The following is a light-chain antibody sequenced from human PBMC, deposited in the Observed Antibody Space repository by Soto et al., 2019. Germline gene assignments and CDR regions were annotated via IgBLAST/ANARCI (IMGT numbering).Light chain of an antibody. V-gene: IGKV3-20*01. CDR3: QQYGSSPIT. CDR2: GAS. CDR1: QSVNTNY. J-gene: IGKJ5*01. Sequence: EIVLTQSPGTLPLSPGERATLSCRASQSVNTNYLACYQQKSGQAPRLLIYGASSRPTGIPDRFSGSGSGTDFTLTISRLEPEDFAAYFCQQYGSSPITFGHGTRLEIK.